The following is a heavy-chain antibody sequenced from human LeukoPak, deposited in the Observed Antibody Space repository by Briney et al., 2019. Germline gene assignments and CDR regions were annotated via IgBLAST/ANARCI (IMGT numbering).Heavy chain of an antibody. CDR1: GYTFTGYY. CDR2: INPNSGGT. V-gene: IGHV1-2*04. D-gene: IGHD2-2*01. Sequence: ASVKVSCKASGYTFTGYYMHWGRQAPGQGLEWMGWINPNSGGTNYAQKFQGWVTMTRDTSISTAYMELSRLRSDDTAVYYCARAHCSSTSCSPGAFDIWGQGTMVTVSS. J-gene: IGHJ3*02. CDR3: ARAHCSSTSCSPGAFDI.